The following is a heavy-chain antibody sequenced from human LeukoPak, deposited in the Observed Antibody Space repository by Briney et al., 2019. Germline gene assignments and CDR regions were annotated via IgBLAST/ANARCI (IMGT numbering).Heavy chain of an antibody. Sequence: ASVKVSCKASGYTFTSYYMHWVRQAPGQGLEWMGIINPSGGSTSYAQKFQGRVTITADESTSTAYMELSSLRSEDTAVYYCARVRALTGMDVWGQGTTVTVSS. CDR3: ARVRALTGMDV. CDR1: GYTFTSYY. D-gene: IGHD3-10*01. CDR2: INPSGGST. J-gene: IGHJ6*02. V-gene: IGHV1-46*01.